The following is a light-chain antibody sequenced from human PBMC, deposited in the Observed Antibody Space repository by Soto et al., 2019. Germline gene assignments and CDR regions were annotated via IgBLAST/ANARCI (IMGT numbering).Light chain of an antibody. Sequence: DIQMTQSPSSLSASVGDRVTITCRASQSISSYLYWYQQKPGKAPKLMVFAASSLQSGVPSRFSGSGSGTDFTLTISSLQPEDFATYFCQQSYSTPYTFGQGTKVDIK. J-gene: IGKJ2*01. CDR3: QQSYSTPYT. CDR1: QSISSY. CDR2: AAS. V-gene: IGKV1-39*01.